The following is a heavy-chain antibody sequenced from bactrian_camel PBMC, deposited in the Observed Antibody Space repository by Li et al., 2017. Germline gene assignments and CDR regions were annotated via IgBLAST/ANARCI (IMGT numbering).Heavy chain of an antibody. CDR1: GFTFSSYD. CDR2: IDNGGGST. D-gene: IGHD1*01. CDR3: VKPNPDARGGFDH. Sequence: VQLVESGGALAQPGGSPTLHCAASGFTFSSYDMSWVRQAPGKGLEWVSAIDNGGGSTYYADSVKGRFTVSRDNAKNTVYLLMNSLKPEDSAVYYCVKPNPDARGGFDHWGQGTQVTVS. J-gene: IGHJ4*01. V-gene: IGHV3S40*01.